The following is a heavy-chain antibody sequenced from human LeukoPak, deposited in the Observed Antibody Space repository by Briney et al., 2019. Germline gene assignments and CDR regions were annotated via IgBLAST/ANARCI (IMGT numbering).Heavy chain of an antibody. CDR3: ARESLLAVAGNNWFDP. D-gene: IGHD6-19*01. V-gene: IGHV1-8*01. J-gene: IGHJ5*02. CDR1: GYAFTSYD. Sequence: ASVKVSCKASGYAFTSYDINWVRQATGQGLESMGWMNPNSGNTGYAQKFQGRVTITADKSTSTAYMELSSLRSEDTAVYYCARESLLAVAGNNWFDPWGQGTLVTVSS. CDR2: MNPNSGNT.